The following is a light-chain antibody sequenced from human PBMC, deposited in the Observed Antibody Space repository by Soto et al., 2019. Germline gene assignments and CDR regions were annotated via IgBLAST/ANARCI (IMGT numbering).Light chain of an antibody. Sequence: IVMTQSPATLSVSAGERATLSCRASQSIGSNLAWYQQKPGQAPRLLXYDASNRATGIPARFSGSGSGTDFTLTISSLEPEDFAVYYCQQRSNWPLITFGQGTRLEI. CDR3: QQRSNWPLIT. CDR2: DAS. V-gene: IGKV3-11*01. CDR1: QSIGSN. J-gene: IGKJ5*01.